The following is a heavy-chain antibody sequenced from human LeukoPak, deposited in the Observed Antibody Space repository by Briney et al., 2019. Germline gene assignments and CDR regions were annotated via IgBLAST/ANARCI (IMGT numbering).Heavy chain of an antibody. Sequence: PGRSLRLSCAASGFTFDDYAMHWVRQAPGKGLEWVSGITWNTGSTGYADSVKGRFTISRDNAKKSLYLQMKSLRPEDTALYYCAKDLGAAGRDYYYYGMDVWGQGTTVTVSS. CDR1: GFTFDDYA. CDR2: ITWNTGST. V-gene: IGHV3-9*01. CDR3: AKDLGAAGRDYYYYGMDV. D-gene: IGHD6-13*01. J-gene: IGHJ6*02.